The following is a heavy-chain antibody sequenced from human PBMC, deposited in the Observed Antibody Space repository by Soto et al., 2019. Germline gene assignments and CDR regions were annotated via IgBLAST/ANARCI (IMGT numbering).Heavy chain of an antibody. CDR1: GGTFSSYS. Sequence: AASVKVSCKTSGGTFSSYSISWVRQAPGQGLEWMGGIIPIFGTANYAQKFQGRVTITADESTSTAYMELSSLRSEDTAVYYCARGYSSGWWWFDPWGQGTLVTVSS. CDR3: ARGYSSGWWWFDP. CDR2: IIPIFGTA. D-gene: IGHD6-19*01. J-gene: IGHJ5*02. V-gene: IGHV1-69*13.